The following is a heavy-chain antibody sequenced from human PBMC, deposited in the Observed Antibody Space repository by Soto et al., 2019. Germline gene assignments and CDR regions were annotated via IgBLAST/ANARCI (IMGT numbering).Heavy chain of an antibody. CDR2: IRGFSPYT. CDR3: ARDRGYDAHDYYYNAMDV. CDR1: GFTFRTYT. Sequence: GGSLRLSCISSGFTFRTYTMNWVRQAPGKGLEWVSGIRGFSPYTFYAESVEGRFTISRDNAKNSLYLQMNSLRAEDTAVYYCARDRGYDAHDYYYNAMDVWGQGTTVTVSS. D-gene: IGHD3-10*01. J-gene: IGHJ6*02. V-gene: IGHV3-21*01.